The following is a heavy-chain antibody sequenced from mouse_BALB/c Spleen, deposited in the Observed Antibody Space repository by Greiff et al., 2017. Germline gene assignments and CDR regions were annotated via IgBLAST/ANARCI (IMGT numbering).Heavy chain of an antibody. CDR1: GFTFSSYY. J-gene: IGHJ3*01. Sequence: DVMLVESGGGLVKLGGSLKLSCAASGFTFSSYYMSWVRQTPEKRLELVAAINSNGGSTYYPDTVKGRFTISRDNARNILYLQMSSLRSEDTAMYYCARGSMITTTWFAYWGQGTLVTVSA. CDR3: ARGSMITTTWFAY. D-gene: IGHD2-4*01. CDR2: INSNGGST. V-gene: IGHV5-6-2*01.